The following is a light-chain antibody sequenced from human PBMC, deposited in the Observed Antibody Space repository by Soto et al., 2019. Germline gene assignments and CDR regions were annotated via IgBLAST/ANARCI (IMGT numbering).Light chain of an antibody. Sequence: EVVLTQSPATLSLSPGERATLSCRASQSVTSHLAWYQQKPGQAPRLLLYDASNRATGIPARFSGSGSGTDFTLTINSLEPEDFAVYYCQQRSNWPMYTFGQGTKVDIK. J-gene: IGKJ2*01. CDR2: DAS. V-gene: IGKV3-11*01. CDR1: QSVTSH. CDR3: QQRSNWPMYT.